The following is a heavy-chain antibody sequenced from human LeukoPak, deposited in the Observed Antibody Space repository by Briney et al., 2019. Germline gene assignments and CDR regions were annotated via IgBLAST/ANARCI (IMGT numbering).Heavy chain of an antibody. D-gene: IGHD3-22*01. CDR1: GFTISSYE. CDR2: IKQDGSEK. Sequence: GGALRLSSAASGFTISSYEMNWVRQAPGKELEWVANIKQDGSEKYYVDSVKGRFTISRDNAKNSLYLQMNSLRAEDTAVYYCARDGYDSSGPAGYFQHWGQGTLVTVSS. J-gene: IGHJ1*01. V-gene: IGHV3-7*01. CDR3: ARDGYDSSGPAGYFQH.